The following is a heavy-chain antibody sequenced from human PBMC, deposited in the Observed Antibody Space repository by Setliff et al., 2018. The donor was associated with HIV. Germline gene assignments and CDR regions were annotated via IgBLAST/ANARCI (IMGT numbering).Heavy chain of an antibody. CDR1: GYTFTTYY. J-gene: IGHJ3*01. V-gene: IGHV1-46*01. CDR2: INPSGGST. CDR3: AKGYSLQTDDAFDF. D-gene: IGHD1-26*01. Sequence: ASVKVSCKASGYTFTTYYMHWVRQAPGQGLEWMGIINPSGGSTSYAQNFQGRVTMIRDTSTSTVYMELSSLTSEDTAMYYCAKGYSLQTDDAFDFWGQGTLVTVSS.